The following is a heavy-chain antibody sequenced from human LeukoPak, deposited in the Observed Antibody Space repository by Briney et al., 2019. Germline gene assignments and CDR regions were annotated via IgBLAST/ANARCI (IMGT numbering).Heavy chain of an antibody. J-gene: IGHJ3*01. V-gene: IGHV3-53*01. D-gene: IGHD3-10*01. CDR1: GFTVSSNS. Sequence: PGGSLRLSFTVSGFTVSSNSMSWVCQAPGKGLEWVSFIYSDNTHYSDSVKGRFTISRDNSKNTLYLQMNSLRAEDTAVYYCARAGRGTRFGEFWGQGTMVTVSS. CDR3: ARAGRGTRFGEF. CDR2: IYSDNT.